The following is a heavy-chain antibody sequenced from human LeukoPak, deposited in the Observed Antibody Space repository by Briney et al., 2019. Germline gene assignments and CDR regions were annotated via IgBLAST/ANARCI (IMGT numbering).Heavy chain of an antibody. CDR1: GFTFSTYA. D-gene: IGHD3-22*01. J-gene: IGHJ4*02. CDR2: ISGGGGNT. CDR3: AKTRYYDNSGYCDY. Sequence: PGGSLRLSCAASGFTFSTYAMNWVHQAPGKGLEWVSAISGGGGNTYYADSVKGRFTISRDNSKNMLYLQMNSLRAEDTAVYYCAKTRYYDNSGYCDYWGQGTLVTVSS. V-gene: IGHV3-23*01.